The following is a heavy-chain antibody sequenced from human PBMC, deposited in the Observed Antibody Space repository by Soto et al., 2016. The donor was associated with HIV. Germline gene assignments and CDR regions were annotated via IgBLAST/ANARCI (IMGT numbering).Heavy chain of an antibody. J-gene: IGHJ2*01. CDR1: GFTLVPYN. V-gene: IGHV3-21*06. Sequence: VQLVESGGGLVKPGGSLRLSCVASGFTLVPYNMHWVRQAPGKGLEWVSSISENSKFIYQRESLKGRFTVSRDNARNSVFLQMSSLRAEDTAIYYCVRERNIEDDNWYFDLWGRGTLVTVTS. D-gene: IGHD2-15*01. CDR3: VRERNIEDDNWYFDL. CDR2: ISENSKFI.